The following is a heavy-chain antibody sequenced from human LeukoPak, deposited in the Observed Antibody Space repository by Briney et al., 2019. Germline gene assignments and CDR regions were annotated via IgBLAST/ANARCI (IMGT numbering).Heavy chain of an antibody. J-gene: IGHJ4*02. CDR2: INSSGSST. D-gene: IGHD3-22*01. CDR1: GYSFTSHY. V-gene: IGHV1-46*01. Sequence: ASVKVSCKASGYSFTSHYMHWVRQAPGQGLEWMGLINSSGSSTLYAQKFQGRVTMTRDMSTTTDYMELSSLRSEDTAVYYCARPTGDSSGYLGYWGQGTLVTVSS. CDR3: ARPTGDSSGYLGY.